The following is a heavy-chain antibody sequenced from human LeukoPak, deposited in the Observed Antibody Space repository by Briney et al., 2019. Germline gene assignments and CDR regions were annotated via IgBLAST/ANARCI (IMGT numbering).Heavy chain of an antibody. V-gene: IGHV4-34*01. Sequence: PSETLSLTCAVYGGSFSDYWWTWIRQSPGKGLEWIGEINHSGSTNYNPSLKSRVTISVDTSKNQFSLKLSSVTAADTAVYYCAREEYYDSSVGWFDPWGQGTLVTVSS. J-gene: IGHJ5*02. CDR2: INHSGST. D-gene: IGHD3-22*01. CDR3: AREEYYDSSVGWFDP. CDR1: GGSFSDYW.